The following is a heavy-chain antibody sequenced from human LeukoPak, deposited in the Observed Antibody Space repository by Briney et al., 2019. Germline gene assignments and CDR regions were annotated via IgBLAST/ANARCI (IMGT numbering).Heavy chain of an antibody. D-gene: IGHD3-10*01. CDR2: IYTSGST. CDR1: GGSISSGSYY. CDR3: ARVPRGVFRGGYMDV. V-gene: IGHV4-61*02. Sequence: SQTLSLTCTVSGGSISSGSYYWSWIRQPAGKGLEWIGRIYTSGSTNYNPSLKSRVTISVDTSKNQFSLKLSSVTAADTAVYYCARVPRGVFRGGYMDVWGKGTTVTVSS. J-gene: IGHJ6*03.